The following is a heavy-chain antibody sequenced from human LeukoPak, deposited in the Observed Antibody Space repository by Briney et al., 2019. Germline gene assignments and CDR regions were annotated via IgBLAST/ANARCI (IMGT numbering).Heavy chain of an antibody. CDR3: ARLQGSGSYYQTTDY. Sequence: GGSLRLSCAASGFPFSGYEMNWVRQAPGKGLEWVSYISSSGSTIYYADSVKGRFTISRDNAKNSLYLQMNSLRAEDTAVYYCARLQGSGSYYQTTDYWGQGTLVTASS. D-gene: IGHD3-10*02. CDR2: ISSSGSTI. CDR1: GFPFSGYE. J-gene: IGHJ4*02. V-gene: IGHV3-48*03.